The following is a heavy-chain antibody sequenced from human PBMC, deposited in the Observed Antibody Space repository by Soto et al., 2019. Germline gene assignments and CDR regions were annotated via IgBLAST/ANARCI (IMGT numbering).Heavy chain of an antibody. CDR1: GFTFGDYA. V-gene: IGHV3-49*04. CDR2: IRSKAYGGTT. CDR3: AKDIGVEPTGYRYCHGMDV. J-gene: IGHJ6*02. Sequence: PGGSLRLSCTASGFTFGDYAMSWVRQAPGKGLEWVGFIRSKAYGGTTEYAASVKGRFTISRDNSKNTLFLQMNSLRAEDTAVYSCAKDIGVEPTGYRYCHGMDVWGQGTTVTVSS. D-gene: IGHD3-3*01.